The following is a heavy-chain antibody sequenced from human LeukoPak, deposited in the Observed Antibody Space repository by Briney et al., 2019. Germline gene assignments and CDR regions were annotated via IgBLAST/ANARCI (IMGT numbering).Heavy chain of an antibody. CDR1: GFTFSSYS. V-gene: IGHV3-21*01. J-gene: IGHJ4*02. Sequence: PGGSLRLSCAASGFTFSSYSMNWVRQAPGKGLEWVSSISSSSSYIYYADSVKGRFTISRDNAKNSLYLQMNSLRAEDTAVYYCARDGVLLWFGESYGDFDSWGQGTLVTVSS. D-gene: IGHD3-10*01. CDR2: ISSSSSYI. CDR3: ARDGVLLWFGESYGDFDS.